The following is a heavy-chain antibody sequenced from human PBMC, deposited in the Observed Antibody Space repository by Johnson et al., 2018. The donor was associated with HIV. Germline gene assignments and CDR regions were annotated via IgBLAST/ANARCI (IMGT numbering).Heavy chain of an antibody. V-gene: IGHV3-33*06. CDR2: IWFDGSNK. J-gene: IGHJ3*02. CDR1: GFTFSNYG. Sequence: QVQLVESGGGVVQPGRSLRLSCAASGFTFSNYGMHWVRQAPGKGLEWVAVIWFDGSNKYYADSVKGRFTISRDNSKNTLYLQMNSLRAADTAVYYCAKEGITMEVDIWGQGTMVTVSS. D-gene: IGHD3-10*01. CDR3: AKEGITMEVDI.